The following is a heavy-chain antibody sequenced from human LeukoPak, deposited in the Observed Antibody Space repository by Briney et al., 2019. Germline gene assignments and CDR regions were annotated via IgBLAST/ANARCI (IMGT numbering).Heavy chain of an antibody. CDR1: GGTFSSYA. J-gene: IGHJ4*02. D-gene: IGHD3-22*01. Sequence: ASVRVSCKASGGTFSSYAISWVRQAPGQGLEWMGWINPNSGGTNYAQKFQGRVTMTRDTSISTAYMELSSLRSDDTAVYYCARGPLYYYDSSGPFDYWGQGTQVTVCS. CDR2: INPNSGGT. V-gene: IGHV1-2*02. CDR3: ARGPLYYYDSSGPFDY.